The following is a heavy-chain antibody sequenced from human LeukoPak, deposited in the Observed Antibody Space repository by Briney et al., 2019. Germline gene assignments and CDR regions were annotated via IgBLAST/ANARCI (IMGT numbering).Heavy chain of an antibody. D-gene: IGHD6-19*01. J-gene: IGHJ4*02. CDR1: GFTFSSYA. V-gene: IGHV3-30-3*01. CDR2: ISYDGSNK. CDR3: ERVLKQWLVSPFDY. Sequence: GGSLRLSCAASGFTFSSYAMHWVRQAPGKGLEWVAVISYDGSNKYYADSVKGRFTISRDNSKNTLYLQMNSLRAEDTAVYYCERVLKQWLVSPFDYWGQGTLVTVSS.